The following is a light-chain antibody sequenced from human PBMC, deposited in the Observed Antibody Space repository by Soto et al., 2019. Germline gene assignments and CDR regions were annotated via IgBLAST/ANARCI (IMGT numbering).Light chain of an antibody. CDR2: NDN. V-gene: IGLV3-21*04. J-gene: IGLJ2*01. CDR3: QVWDGRNDRI. Sequence: SYERTQASSMSLDPGQTARMTCRGDNIGRKTVHWYQQKPGQAPVLVMYNDNERPSGIPERFSGSNTGSTATLTISGVEAADEADYHCQVWDGRNDRIFGGGTKLTVL. CDR1: NIGRKT.